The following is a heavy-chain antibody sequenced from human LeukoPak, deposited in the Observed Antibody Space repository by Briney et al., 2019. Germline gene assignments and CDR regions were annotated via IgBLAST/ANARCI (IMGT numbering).Heavy chain of an antibody. CDR1: GFTFSGYS. J-gene: IGHJ6*03. CDR3: ARLSAYYYGSYFYYYMGV. CDR2: ISTSSIYI. Sequence: GGSLRLSCVASGFTFSGYSMSWVRQAPGKGLEWVSSISTSSIYIYYADSVKGRFTISRDNAKTSLYLHMNSLRAEDTALYYCARLSAYYYGSYFYYYMGVWGKGTTVTVSS. D-gene: IGHD3-10*01. V-gene: IGHV3-21*06.